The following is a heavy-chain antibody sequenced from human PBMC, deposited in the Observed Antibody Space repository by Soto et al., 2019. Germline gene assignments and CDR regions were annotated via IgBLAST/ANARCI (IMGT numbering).Heavy chain of an antibody. CDR2: ISGSGGST. Sequence: GGSLRLSCAASGFTFSSYAMSWVRRAPGKWLEWVSAISGSGGSTYYADSVKGQFTISRDNSKNTLYLQMNSLRAEDTAVYYCAKGISGVGYYNYWGQGXLVTVYS. CDR3: AKGISGVGYYNY. V-gene: IGHV3-23*01. CDR1: GFTFSSYA. J-gene: IGHJ4*02. D-gene: IGHD3-22*01.